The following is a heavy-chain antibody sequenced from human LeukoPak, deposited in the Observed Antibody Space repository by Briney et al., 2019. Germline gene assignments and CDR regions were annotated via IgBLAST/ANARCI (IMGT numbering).Heavy chain of an antibody. J-gene: IGHJ4*02. V-gene: IGHV1-69*04. CDR1: GYTFTSYG. D-gene: IGHD3-22*01. Sequence: GASVKVSCKASGYTFTSYGISWVRQAPGQGLEWMGRIIPILGIANYAQKFQGRVTITADKSTSTAYMELSSLRSEDTAVYYCARDPRYDSSGYYYFDYWGQGTLVTVSS. CDR2: IIPILGIA. CDR3: ARDPRYDSSGYYYFDY.